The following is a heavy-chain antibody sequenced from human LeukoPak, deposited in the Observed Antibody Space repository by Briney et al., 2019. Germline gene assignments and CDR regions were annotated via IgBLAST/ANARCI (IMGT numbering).Heavy chain of an antibody. J-gene: IGHJ3*02. CDR1: GYTLTELS. CDR3: ATAGANGRAFDI. D-gene: IGHD2-8*01. V-gene: IGHV1-24*01. Sequence: ASVTVSCKVSGYTLTELSMHWVGQAPAKGLEWMGGFDPEDGETIYEQKFQGRVTMTEDTSTDTAYMELSSLRSEDTAVYYCATAGANGRAFDIWGQGTMVTVSS. CDR2: FDPEDGET.